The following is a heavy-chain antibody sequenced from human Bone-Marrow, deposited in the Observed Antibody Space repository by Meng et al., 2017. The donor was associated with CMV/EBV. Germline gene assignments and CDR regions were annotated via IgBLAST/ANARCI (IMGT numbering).Heavy chain of an antibody. CDR3: ARESYDFWSAPPRNWFDP. CDR1: GGSISSSSYY. J-gene: IGHJ5*02. V-gene: IGHV4-39*07. Sequence: SETLSLTCTVSGGSISSSSYYWGWIRQPPGKGLEWIGSIYYSGSTYYNPSLKSRVTISVDTSKNQFSLKLSSVTAADTAVYYCARESYDFWSAPPRNWFDPWGQGPLVTVSS. D-gene: IGHD3-3*01. CDR2: IYYSGST.